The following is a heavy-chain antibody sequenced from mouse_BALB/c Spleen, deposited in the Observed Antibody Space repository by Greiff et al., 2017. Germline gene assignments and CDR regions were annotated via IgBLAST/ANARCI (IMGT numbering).Heavy chain of an antibody. V-gene: IGHV14-4*02. J-gene: IGHJ4*01. Sequence: VHVKQSGAELVRSGASVKLSCTASGFNIKDYYMHWVKQRPEQGLEWIGWIDPENGDTEYAPKFQGKATMTADTSSNTAYLQLSSLTSEDTAVYYCNAHTYYYAMDYWGQGTSVTVSS. CDR1: GFNIKDYY. CDR2: IDPENGDT. CDR3: NAHTYYYAMDY.